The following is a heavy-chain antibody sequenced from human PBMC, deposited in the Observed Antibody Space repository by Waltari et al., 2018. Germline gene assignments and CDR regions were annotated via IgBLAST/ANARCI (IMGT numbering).Heavy chain of an antibody. V-gene: IGHV1-8*01. Sequence: QVPVVQSGAEVRKPGASVKISCKASGYTFTSHDIHWVRQATGQGLEWMGWMNPSDGRTVYAQSLQGRVTMTRNTSIDTAYMELTSLKSEDTAVYYCATSSNFDYWGQGTLVTVSS. J-gene: IGHJ4*02. CDR1: GYTFTSHD. CDR3: ATSSNFDY. CDR2: MNPSDGRT.